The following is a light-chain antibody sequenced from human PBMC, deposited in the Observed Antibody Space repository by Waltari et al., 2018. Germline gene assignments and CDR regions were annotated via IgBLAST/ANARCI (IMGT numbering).Light chain of an antibody. CDR1: PSVLYRSNNKNF. CDR3: QQYYTTPPT. CDR2: WAS. V-gene: IGKV4-1*01. Sequence: DIVMTQSPDSLDVSLGERATINCKSSPSVLYRSNNKNFLAWYQQRPGQSPKLLIYWASTRESGVPDRFSGSGSGTDFTLTISSLQAEDVAVYYCQQYYTTPPTFGPGTKVDIK. J-gene: IGKJ3*01.